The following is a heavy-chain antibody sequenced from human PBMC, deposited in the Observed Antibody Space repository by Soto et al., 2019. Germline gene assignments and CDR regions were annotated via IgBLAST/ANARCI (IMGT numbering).Heavy chain of an antibody. Sequence: EVQLLESGGGLVQPGGSLRLSCAASGFTFSSYAMSWVRQAPGKGLEWVSAISGSGGSTYYADSVEGRFTISRVNSKTTMYLQMNIMRVEDTAVYYCAKVNVGDYTSCLDYWGQGTMVTI. CDR1: GFTFSSYA. CDR2: ISGSGGST. CDR3: AKVNVGDYTSCLDY. V-gene: IGHV3-23*01. J-gene: IGHJ4*02. D-gene: IGHD4-17*01.